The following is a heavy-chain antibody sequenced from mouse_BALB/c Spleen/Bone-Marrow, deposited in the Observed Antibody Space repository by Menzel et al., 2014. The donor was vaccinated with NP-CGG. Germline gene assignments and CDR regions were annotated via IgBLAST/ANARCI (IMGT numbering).Heavy chain of an antibody. CDR3: ARHETGTGQYFDY. CDR2: ISNGGGNT. V-gene: IGHV5-12-2*01. CDR1: GLTFSNYN. Sequence: EVKVVESGGDLVQPGGSLKLSCAASGLTFSNYNIPWVRQTPEKRLERVAYISNGGGNTYYPDTVKGRFTISRDNAKNTLYLQMTSLKSEDTAIYYCARHETGTGQYFDYWGQGTTLTVSS. D-gene: IGHD4-1*01. J-gene: IGHJ2*01.